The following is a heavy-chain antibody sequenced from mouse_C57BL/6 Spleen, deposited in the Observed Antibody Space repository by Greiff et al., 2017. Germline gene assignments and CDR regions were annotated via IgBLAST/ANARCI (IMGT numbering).Heavy chain of an antibody. V-gene: IGHV1-61*01. J-gene: IGHJ2*01. CDR1: GYTFTSYW. CDR2: IYPSDSET. CDR3: ARERSSPYYFDY. D-gene: IGHD1-1*01. Sequence: QVQLQQPGAELVRPGSSVKLSCKASGYTFTSYWMDWVKQRPGQGLEWIGNIYPSDSETHYNQKFKDKATLTVDKSSSTAYMQLSSLTSEDSAVYYCARERSSPYYFDYWGQGTTLTVSS.